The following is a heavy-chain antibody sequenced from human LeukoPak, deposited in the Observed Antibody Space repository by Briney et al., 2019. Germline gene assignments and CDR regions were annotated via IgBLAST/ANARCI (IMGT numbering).Heavy chain of an antibody. CDR1: GFTFSSYA. Sequence: GSLRLSCAASGFTFSSYAMHWVRQAPGKGLEWVAVISYDGSNKYYADSVKGRFTISRDNSKNTLYLQMNSLRAGDTAVYYCARDGYIGLLEWLLNYWGQGTLVTVSS. J-gene: IGHJ4*02. CDR3: ARDGYIGLLEWLLNY. V-gene: IGHV3-30-3*01. CDR2: ISYDGSNK. D-gene: IGHD3-3*01.